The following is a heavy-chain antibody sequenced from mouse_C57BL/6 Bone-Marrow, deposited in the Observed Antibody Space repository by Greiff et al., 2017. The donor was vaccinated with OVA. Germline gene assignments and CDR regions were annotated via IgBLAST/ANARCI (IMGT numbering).Heavy chain of an antibody. Sequence: QVQLKQPGAELVKPGASVKMSCKASGYTFTSYWITWVKQRPGQGLEWIGDIYPGSGSTNYNEKFKSKATLTVDTSSSTAYMQLSSLTSEDSAVYYCAREGLCVYAMDYWGQGTSVTVSS. CDR3: AREGLCVYAMDY. CDR2: IYPGSGST. D-gene: IGHD1-1*02. V-gene: IGHV1-55*01. CDR1: GYTFTSYW. J-gene: IGHJ4*01.